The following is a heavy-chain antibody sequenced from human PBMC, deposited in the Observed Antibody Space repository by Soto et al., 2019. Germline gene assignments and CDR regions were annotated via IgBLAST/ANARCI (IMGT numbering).Heavy chain of an antibody. CDR2: ISAYNGNT. CDR3: ARGSSSEVFLGQRDDSFDI. V-gene: IGHV1-18*03. D-gene: IGHD3-16*01. Sequence: ASVKVSCKASGYTFTSYGISWVRQALGQGLEWMGWISAYNGNTNYAQKLQGRVTMTTDTSTSTAYMELRSLRSDDMAVYYCARGSSSEVFLGQRDDSFDIWGQGTMVTVSS. CDR1: GYTFTSYG. J-gene: IGHJ3*02.